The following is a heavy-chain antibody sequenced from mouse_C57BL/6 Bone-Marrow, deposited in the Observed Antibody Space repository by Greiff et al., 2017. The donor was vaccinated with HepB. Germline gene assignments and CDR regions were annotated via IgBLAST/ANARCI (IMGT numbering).Heavy chain of an antibody. Sequence: LQQSGAELVRPGASVKMSCKASGYTFTSYNMHWVKQTPRQGLEWIGAIYPGNGDTSYNQKFKGKATLTVDKSSSTAYMQLSSLTSEDSAVYFCARDYGSSSSWYFDVWGTGTTVTVSS. CDR1: GYTFTSYN. CDR2: IYPGNGDT. V-gene: IGHV1-12*01. D-gene: IGHD1-1*01. CDR3: ARDYGSSSSWYFDV. J-gene: IGHJ1*03.